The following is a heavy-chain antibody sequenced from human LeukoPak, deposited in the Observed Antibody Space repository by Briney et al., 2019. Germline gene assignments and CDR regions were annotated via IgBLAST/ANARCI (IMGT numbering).Heavy chain of an antibody. CDR3: ARDIDSHDILTPFDY. CDR1: GFTFSSYS. D-gene: IGHD3-9*01. Sequence: GGSLRLSCAASGFTFSSYSMNWVRQAPGKGLEWVSYISSSSSTIYYADSVKGRFTISRDNAKNSLYLQMNSLRAEDTAVYYCARDIDSHDILTPFDYWGQGTLVTVSS. CDR2: ISSSSSTI. J-gene: IGHJ4*02. V-gene: IGHV3-48*01.